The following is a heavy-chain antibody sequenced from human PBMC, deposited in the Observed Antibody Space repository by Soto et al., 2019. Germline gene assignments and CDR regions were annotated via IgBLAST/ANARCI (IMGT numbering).Heavy chain of an antibody. CDR1: GYTFTSYG. Sequence: VKVSCKASGYTFTSYGISWVRQAPGQGLEWMGWISAYNDNTNYAQKLQGRVAMTADTSQSTAYMELRSLTSDDTAVHYCARDYCSSTSCYNPDYWGQGTLVTVS. J-gene: IGHJ4*02. CDR2: ISAYNDNT. V-gene: IGHV1-18*01. D-gene: IGHD2-2*02. CDR3: ARDYCSSTSCYNPDY.